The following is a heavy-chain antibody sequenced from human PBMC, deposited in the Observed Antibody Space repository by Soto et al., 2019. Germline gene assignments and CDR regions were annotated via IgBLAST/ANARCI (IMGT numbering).Heavy chain of an antibody. D-gene: IGHD6-13*01. CDR3: ARGPRIAAAGTVDY. CDR1: GFTFSDYY. CDR2: ISSSSSYT. V-gene: IGHV3-11*06. J-gene: IGHJ4*02. Sequence: GGSLRLSCAASGFTFSDYYMSWIRQAPGKGLEWVSYISSSSSYTSYADSVKGRFTISRDNAKNSLYLQMNSLRAEDTAVYYCARGPRIAAAGTVDYWGQGTLVTVSS.